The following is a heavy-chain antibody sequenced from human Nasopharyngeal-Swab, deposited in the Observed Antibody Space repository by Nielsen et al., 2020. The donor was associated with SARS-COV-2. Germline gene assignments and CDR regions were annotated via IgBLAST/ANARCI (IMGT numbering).Heavy chain of an antibody. CDR2: ISGSGDTT. CDR3: AKAPYLRGLDV. V-gene: IGHV3-23*01. J-gene: IGHJ6*02. Sequence: GESLKISCAASGFTFNNYNFNWVRQALGKGLEWVSIISGSGDTTYYADSVNDRVTISRDNSKNTLYLQMNSLRVEDTAVYYCAKAPYLRGLDVWGQGTTVTVSS. D-gene: IGHD2-21*01. CDR1: GFTFNNYN.